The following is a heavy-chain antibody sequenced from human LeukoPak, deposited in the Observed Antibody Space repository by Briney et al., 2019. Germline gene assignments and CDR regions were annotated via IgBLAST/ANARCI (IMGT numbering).Heavy chain of an antibody. CDR3: AKNGQSGFSFDP. Sequence: SETLSLTCTVSGGSISSYYWSWIPQPPGKGLEWIGYIYYSGSTNYNPSLKSRVTISVGSSKNQFSLKLSSVTAADTAVYYCAKNGQSGFSFDPWGQGILVSVSS. D-gene: IGHD1-26*01. CDR2: IYYSGST. CDR1: GGSISSYY. J-gene: IGHJ5*02. V-gene: IGHV4-59*12.